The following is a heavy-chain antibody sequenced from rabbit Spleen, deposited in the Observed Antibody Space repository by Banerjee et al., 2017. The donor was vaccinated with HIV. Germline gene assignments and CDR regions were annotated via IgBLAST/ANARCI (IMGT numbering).Heavy chain of an antibody. CDR2: VYAGSSGST. CDR3: ARDLTDVIGWNFGW. D-gene: IGHD2-1*01. CDR1: GFSFSSSYY. V-gene: IGHV1S45*01. J-gene: IGHJ4*01. Sequence: QEQLEESGGDLVKPEGSLTLTCTASGFSFSSSYYMCWVRQAPGKGLEWIACVYAGSSGSTYSATWAKGRFTISKTSSTTVTLQMTSLTAVDTATYFCARDLTDVIGWNFGWWGPGTLVTVS.